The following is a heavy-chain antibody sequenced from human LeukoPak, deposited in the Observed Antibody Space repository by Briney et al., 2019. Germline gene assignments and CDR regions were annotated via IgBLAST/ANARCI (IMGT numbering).Heavy chain of an antibody. CDR1: GGTFSSYA. CDR2: IIPILGIA. V-gene: IGHV1-69*04. Sequence: SVKVSCTASGGTFSSYAISWVRQAPGQGLECMGRIIPILGIANYAQKFQGRVTITADKSTSTAYMELSSLRSEDTAVYYCAREDTAIVYYGMDVWGQGTTVTVSS. D-gene: IGHD5-18*01. J-gene: IGHJ6*02. CDR3: AREDTAIVYYGMDV.